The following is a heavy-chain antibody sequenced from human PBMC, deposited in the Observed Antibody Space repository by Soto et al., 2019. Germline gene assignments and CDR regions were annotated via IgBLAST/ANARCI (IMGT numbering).Heavy chain of an antibody. CDR3: ARDRGWNYGERRVDH. CDR1: GFIFSDYW. Sequence: GGSLRLSCAASGFIFSDYWMAWARQAPGKGLEWVANIRQDGSEKYYGDSVKGRFTISRDNANNSLYLQMNSLRVEDAAVYYCARDRGWNYGERRVDHWCQGTLVTVSS. CDR2: IRQDGSEK. J-gene: IGHJ4*02. D-gene: IGHD1-7*01. V-gene: IGHV3-7*05.